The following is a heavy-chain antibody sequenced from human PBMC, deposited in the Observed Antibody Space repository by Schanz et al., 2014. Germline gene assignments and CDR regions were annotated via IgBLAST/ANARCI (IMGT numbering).Heavy chain of an antibody. Sequence: VQLVESGGGVVQPGRSLRLSCAASGFTFSSYTMKWVRQAPGKGLEWVSSISSTSTYLYYADSVKGRFTISRDNSKNTLYLQMNSLRAEDTAVYYCARDRQQLVGRIGYYYGMDVWGQGTTVTVSS. J-gene: IGHJ6*02. CDR1: GFTFSSYT. CDR2: ISSTSTYL. CDR3: ARDRQQLVGRIGYYYGMDV. V-gene: IGHV3-21*01. D-gene: IGHD6-13*01.